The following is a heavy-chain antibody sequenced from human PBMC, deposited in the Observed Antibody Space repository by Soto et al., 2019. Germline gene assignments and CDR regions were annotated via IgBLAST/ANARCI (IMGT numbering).Heavy chain of an antibody. CDR3: ARFFGSGFDY. J-gene: IGHJ4*02. CDR2: ISTSGATR. Sequence: PGGSLRLSCVASGFTFSTDSMNWVRQAPGKGLEWVAHISTSGATRYYADSVKGRFTISRDNAKTSLYLQMDSLRNEETAVYYCARFFGSGFDYWGQGTLVTVSS. D-gene: IGHD6-19*01. V-gene: IGHV3-48*02. CDR1: GFTFSTDS.